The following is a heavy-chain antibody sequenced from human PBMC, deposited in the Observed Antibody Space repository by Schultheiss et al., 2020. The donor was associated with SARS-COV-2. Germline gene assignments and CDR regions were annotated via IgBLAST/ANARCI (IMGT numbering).Heavy chain of an antibody. CDR2: INHSGST. V-gene: IGHV4-34*01. Sequence: SETLSLTCAVYGGSFSGYYWSWIRQPPGKGLEWIGEINHSGSTNYNPSLKSRVTISVDTSKNQFSLKLSSVTAADTAVYYCARVVPAAIGYWFDPWGQGTLVTVSS. CDR1: GGSFSGYY. J-gene: IGHJ5*02. D-gene: IGHD2-2*01. CDR3: ARVVPAAIGYWFDP.